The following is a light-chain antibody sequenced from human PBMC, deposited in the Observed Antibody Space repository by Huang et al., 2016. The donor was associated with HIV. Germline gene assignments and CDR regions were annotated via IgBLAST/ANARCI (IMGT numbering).Light chain of an antibody. CDR2: ESS. Sequence: EIVMTQSPATLSVSQGQRVTLSCRANRSVSTNLAWYQQRHGQAPRLLIYESSTRAPGIPARFSGSGSGTDFSLTISSLQSEDFARYYCHQYNNWLLSFGGGTRV. CDR1: RSVSTN. CDR3: HQYNNWLLS. V-gene: IGKV3-15*01. J-gene: IGKJ4*01.